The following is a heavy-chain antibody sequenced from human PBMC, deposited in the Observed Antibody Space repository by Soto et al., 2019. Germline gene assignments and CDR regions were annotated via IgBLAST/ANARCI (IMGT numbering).Heavy chain of an antibody. CDR3: ARGGRLGNMLLWFGEPLLDY. J-gene: IGHJ4*02. CDR1: GYTFTSYA. D-gene: IGHD3-10*01. V-gene: IGHV1-3*01. CDR2: INAGNGNT. Sequence: ASVKVSCKASGYTFTSYAMHWVRQAPGQRLEWMGWINAGNGNTKYSQKFQGRVTITRDTSASTAYMELSSLRSEDTAVYYCARGGRLGNMLLWFGEPLLDYWGQGTLVTVSS.